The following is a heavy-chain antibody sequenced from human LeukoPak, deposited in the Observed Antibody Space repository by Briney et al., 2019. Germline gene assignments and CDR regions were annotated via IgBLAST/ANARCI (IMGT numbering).Heavy chain of an antibody. CDR2: ITSSSSYT. CDR3: AKESLRVVPSATFDY. D-gene: IGHD2-2*01. Sequence: GGSLRLSCAASGFTFSTYNMNWVRQAPGKGLEWVSSITSSSSYTFYADSVKGRFTISRDNSKNTLYLQMHSLRAEDTAVYYCAKESLRVVPSATFDYWGQGTLVTVSS. J-gene: IGHJ4*02. CDR1: GFTFSTYN. V-gene: IGHV3-21*04.